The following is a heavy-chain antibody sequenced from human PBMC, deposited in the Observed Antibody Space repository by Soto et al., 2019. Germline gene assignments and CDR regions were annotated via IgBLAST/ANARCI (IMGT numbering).Heavy chain of an antibody. J-gene: IGHJ4*02. CDR1: GNTLSGYY. Sequence: QVQLVQSGAEVKKPGASVKVSCKASGNTLSGYYVHWVRQAPGQGLEWMGWINPDRGDTNFAQRFEVRISMTRDTSVSTTYMGLSNLRSDDTAMYYCASTRRPLLFRTTFDYWGQGTLVTVSS. CDR3: ASTRRPLLFRTTFDY. D-gene: IGHD1-26*01. V-gene: IGHV1-2*02. CDR2: INPDRGDT.